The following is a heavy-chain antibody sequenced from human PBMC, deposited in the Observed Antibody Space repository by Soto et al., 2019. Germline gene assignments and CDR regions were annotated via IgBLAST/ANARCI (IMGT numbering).Heavy chain of an antibody. CDR2: ISAYNGNT. J-gene: IGHJ6*02. CDR1: GYSFTSYG. D-gene: IGHD2-15*01. V-gene: IGHV1-18*04. CDR3: ARDIQYRSGGSCLDYYYYYGMDV. Sequence: XSVKVSCKASGYSFTSYGIIWVRQAPGQGLEWMGWISAYNGNTNYAQKLQGRVTMTTDTSTSTAYMELRSLRSDDTAVYYCARDIQYRSGGSCLDYYYYYGMDVWGQGTTVTVSS.